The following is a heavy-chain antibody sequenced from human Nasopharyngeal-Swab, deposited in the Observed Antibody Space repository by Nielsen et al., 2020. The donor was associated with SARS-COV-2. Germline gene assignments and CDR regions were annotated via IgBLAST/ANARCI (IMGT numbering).Heavy chain of an antibody. D-gene: IGHD1-26*01. V-gene: IGHV4-34*01. CDR3: ARVGYSGRYRRNLPFRAFDY. J-gene: IGHJ4*02. CDR2: INHSGST. CDR1: GGSFSGYY. Sequence: SETLSLTCAVYGGSFSGYYWSWIRQPPGKGLEWIGEINHSGSTNYNPSPKSRVTISVDTSKNQFSLKLSSVTAADTAVYYCARVGYSGRYRRNLPFRAFDYWGQGTLVTVSS.